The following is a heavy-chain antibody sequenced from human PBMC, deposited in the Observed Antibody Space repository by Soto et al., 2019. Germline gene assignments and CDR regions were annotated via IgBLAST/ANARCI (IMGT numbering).Heavy chain of an antibody. Sequence: QVQLVESGGGVVQPGRSLRLSCAASGFTFSSYGMHWVRQAPGKGLEWVAVIWDDGSNKYYADSVKGRFTISRDNSKNTLYLQMNSLRAEDTAVYYCARGWGGPLDYYYYMAVWGRGTTVTVSS. CDR1: GFTFSSYG. CDR2: IWDDGSNK. V-gene: IGHV3-33*01. CDR3: ARGWGGPLDYYYYMAV. J-gene: IGHJ6*03. D-gene: IGHD7-27*01.